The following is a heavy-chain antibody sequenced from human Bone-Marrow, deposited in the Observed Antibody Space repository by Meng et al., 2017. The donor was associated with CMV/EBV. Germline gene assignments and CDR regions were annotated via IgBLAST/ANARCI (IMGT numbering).Heavy chain of an antibody. Sequence: GESLKISCAASGFTFRSFSMHWVRQAPGKGLEWVAFISYDGSNKYYTDSVKGRFTISRDNSKNTLYLQMNSLRAEDTAVYYCAKALISSTSCYTCPHYGMDVWGQGTTVTVSS. J-gene: IGHJ6*02. D-gene: IGHD2-2*02. CDR1: GFTFRSFS. CDR3: AKALISSTSCYTCPHYGMDV. CDR2: ISYDGSNK. V-gene: IGHV3-30*04.